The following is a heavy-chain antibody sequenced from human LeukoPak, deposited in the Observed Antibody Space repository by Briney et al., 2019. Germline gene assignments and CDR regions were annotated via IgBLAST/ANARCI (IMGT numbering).Heavy chain of an antibody. CDR3: ARGGSLLRNAFDI. J-gene: IGHJ3*02. CDR2: INSDGSST. D-gene: IGHD2-15*01. Sequence: PGGSLRLSCAASGFTFSSYWMQWVRQAPGKGLVWVSRINSDGSSTSYADSVKGRFTISRDNAKNTLYLQMNSLRAEDTAVYYCARGGSLLRNAFDIWGQGTMVTVSS. CDR1: GFTFSSYW. V-gene: IGHV3-74*01.